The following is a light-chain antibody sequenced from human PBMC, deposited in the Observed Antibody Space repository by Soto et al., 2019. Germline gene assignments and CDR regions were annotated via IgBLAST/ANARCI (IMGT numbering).Light chain of an antibody. Sequence: PGERPTLYCWASQRVSRSYLPWYQQKPDLAPRIHIYDASSRATGSPDRFIGSGSGTDFTLTISRLEPEDFAVYYCQKYGSSPFTFGTGTKVDIK. CDR3: QKYGSSPFT. V-gene: IGKV3D-20*01. CDR2: DAS. CDR1: QRVSRSY. J-gene: IGKJ3*01.